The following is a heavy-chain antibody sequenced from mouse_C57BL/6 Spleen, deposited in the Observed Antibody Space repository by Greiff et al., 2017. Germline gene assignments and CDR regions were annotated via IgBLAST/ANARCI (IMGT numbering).Heavy chain of an antibody. CDR3: ARDRFYYGSSHYYAMDY. V-gene: IGHV5-16*01. CDR1: GFTFSDYY. Sequence: LQQSEGGLVQPGSSMKLSCTASGFTFSDYYMAWVRQVPEKGLEWVANINYDGSSTYYLDSLKSRFIISRDNAKNILYLQMSSLKSEDTATYYCARDRFYYGSSHYYAMDYWGQGTSVTVSS. J-gene: IGHJ4*01. CDR2: INYDGSST. D-gene: IGHD1-1*01.